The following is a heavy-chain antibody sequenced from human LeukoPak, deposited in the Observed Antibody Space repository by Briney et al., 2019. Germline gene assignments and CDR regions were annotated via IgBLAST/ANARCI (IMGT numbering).Heavy chain of an antibody. V-gene: IGHV3-53*01. D-gene: IGHD2-15*01. Sequence: PGGSLRLSCAASGFTVSSNYMSWVRQAPGKGLEWVSIIYSGGSTYYADSLKGRFTISRDNFKNTAFLQMNSLRAEDTTVYYCATLGYCSGGSCNSGNYYYYGMDVWGQGTTVTVSS. J-gene: IGHJ6*02. CDR3: ATLGYCSGGSCNSGNYYYYGMDV. CDR1: GFTVSSNY. CDR2: IYSGGST.